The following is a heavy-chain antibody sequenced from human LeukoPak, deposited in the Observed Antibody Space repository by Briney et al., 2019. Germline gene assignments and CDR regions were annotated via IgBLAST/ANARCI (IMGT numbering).Heavy chain of an antibody. CDR1: GYTFTSYD. Sequence: ASVKVSCKASGYTFTSYDINWVRQATGQGLEWMGWMNPNSGNTGYAQKFQGRVTTTRNTSISTAYMELSSLRSEDTAVYYCAGGGRGYYDFLQGGQGTLVTVSS. V-gene: IGHV1-8*01. CDR2: MNPNSGNT. CDR3: AGGGRGYYDFLQ. D-gene: IGHD3-3*01. J-gene: IGHJ4*02.